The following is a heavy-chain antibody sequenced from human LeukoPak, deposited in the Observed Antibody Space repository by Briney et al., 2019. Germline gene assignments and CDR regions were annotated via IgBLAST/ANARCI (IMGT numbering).Heavy chain of an antibody. J-gene: IGHJ4*02. CDR3: ARSIREYSSSSSFDY. CDR2: IIPILGIA. CDR1: GGTFSSYT. Sequence: SVKVSCKASGGTFSSYTISWVRQAPGQGLEWMGRIIPILGIANYAQKFQGRVTITADESTSTAYMELSSLRSEDTAVYYCARSIREYSSSSSFDYWGQGTLVTVSS. D-gene: IGHD6-6*01. V-gene: IGHV1-69*02.